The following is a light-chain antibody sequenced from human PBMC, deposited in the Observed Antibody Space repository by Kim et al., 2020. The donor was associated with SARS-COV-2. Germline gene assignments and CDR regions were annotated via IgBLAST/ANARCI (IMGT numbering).Light chain of an antibody. CDR2: WAS. V-gene: IGKV4-1*01. Sequence: RATINCKSSQSVLYSSNNNNYLACYQKKPGQPPKLLIYWASTRESGVPDRFSGSGSGTDFTLTINSLQAEDVAIYYCQQYFSIATFGQGTRLEIK. CDR3: QQYFSIAT. CDR1: QSVLYSSNNNNY. J-gene: IGKJ5*01.